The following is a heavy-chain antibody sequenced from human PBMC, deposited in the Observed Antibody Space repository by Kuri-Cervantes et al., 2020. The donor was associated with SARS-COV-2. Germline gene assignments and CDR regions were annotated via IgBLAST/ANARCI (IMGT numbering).Heavy chain of an antibody. Sequence: SLKVSCNAAGGTFSNFAISWGRQAPGQGLEWMGGIIPVFGTTNNAQRLQGRVTISADEDRSTVYMELISLTFEDTAIYYCAQTIPARRRSPGDFYLYYMDVWGKGTSVTVSS. J-gene: IGHJ6*03. CDR3: AQTIPARRRSPGDFYLYYMDV. CDR1: GGTFSNFA. V-gene: IGHV1-69*13. D-gene: IGHD6-6*01. CDR2: IIPVFGTT.